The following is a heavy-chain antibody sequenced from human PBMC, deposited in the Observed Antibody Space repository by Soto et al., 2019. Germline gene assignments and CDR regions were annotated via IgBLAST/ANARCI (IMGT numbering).Heavy chain of an antibody. D-gene: IGHD7-27*01. J-gene: IGHJ4*02. Sequence: GGSLRLSCAASGFTFSHYGIHWVRQAPGKGLEWVANINKDGSQKNYVDSVKGRFTIARDNGQNSLSLQMNSLRVEDTAVYYCVRELGLAYWGQGALVTVSS. CDR1: GFTFSHYG. CDR3: VRELGLAY. V-gene: IGHV3-7*03. CDR2: INKDGSQK.